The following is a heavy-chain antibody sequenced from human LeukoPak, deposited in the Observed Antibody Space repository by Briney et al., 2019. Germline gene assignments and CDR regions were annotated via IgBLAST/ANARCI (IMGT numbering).Heavy chain of an antibody. Sequence: ASVKVSCKASGYTFTSYDINWVRQATGQGLEWMGWMNPNSGNTGYAQKFQGRVTMTRNTSISTAYMELSSLRSEDTAVYYCARVAYSSSWYGAYYYYYMDVWGKGTTVTVSS. D-gene: IGHD6-13*01. J-gene: IGHJ6*03. CDR2: MNPNSGNT. V-gene: IGHV1-8*01. CDR1: GYTFTSYD. CDR3: ARVAYSSSWYGAYYYYYMDV.